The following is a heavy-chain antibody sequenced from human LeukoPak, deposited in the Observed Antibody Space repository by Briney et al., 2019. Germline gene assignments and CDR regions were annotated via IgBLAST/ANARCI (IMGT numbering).Heavy chain of an antibody. J-gene: IGHJ4*02. CDR3: AMIVGGDYFDY. V-gene: IGHV1-2*06. CDR2: INPNSGGT. CDR1: GYTFTGYY. D-gene: IGHD3-22*01. Sequence: ASVKVPCKASGYTFTGYYMHWVRQAPGQGLEWMGRINPNSGGTNYAQKFQGRVTMTRDTSISTAYMELSRLRSDDTAVYYCAMIVGGDYFDYWGQGTLVTVSS.